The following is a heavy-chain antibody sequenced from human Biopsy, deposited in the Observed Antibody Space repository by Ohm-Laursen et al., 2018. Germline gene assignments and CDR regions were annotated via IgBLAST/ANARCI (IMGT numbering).Heavy chain of an antibody. CDR3: ARGMSSSGWPYFDS. Sequence: SETLSFTCTVSGDSVSSGSFYWTWIRQPPGQGLEYIGYIYDRGSTANYNPSLESRVTMSVDMPKNQFSLKLSSVTAADTAIYYCARGMSSSGWPYFDSWGQGTLVTVSS. J-gene: IGHJ4*02. D-gene: IGHD6-19*01. CDR2: IYDRGSTA. V-gene: IGHV4-61*01. CDR1: GDSVSSGSFY.